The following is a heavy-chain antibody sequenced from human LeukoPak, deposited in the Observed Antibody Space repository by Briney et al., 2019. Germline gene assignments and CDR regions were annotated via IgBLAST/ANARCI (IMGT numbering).Heavy chain of an antibody. CDR3: ARGRQDVTMIVVVMTAVSYYLDV. Sequence: SSETLSLTCAVYGGSFSGYYWTWIRQTPGKGLEWIGEMNPSGSTNYNPSLKSRATISVDTSKNQFSLKLSSVTAADTAVYYCARGRQDVTMIVVVMTAVSYYLDVRGKGTTVTVS. CDR2: MNPSGST. J-gene: IGHJ6*03. D-gene: IGHD3-22*01. V-gene: IGHV4-34*01. CDR1: GGSFSGYY.